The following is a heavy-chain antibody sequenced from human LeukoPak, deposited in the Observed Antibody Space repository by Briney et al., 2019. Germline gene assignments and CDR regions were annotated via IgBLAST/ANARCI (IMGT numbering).Heavy chain of an antibody. CDR2: ISYDGSNK. CDR1: GFTFSSYA. Sequence: GGSLRLSCAASGFTFSSYAMHWVRQAPGKGLEWVAVISYDGSNKYYADSVKGRFTISRDNSKNTLYPQMNSLRAEDTAVYYCARGRSSSWYGRHYYGMDVWGQGTTVTVSS. J-gene: IGHJ6*02. CDR3: ARGRSSSWYGRHYYGMDV. D-gene: IGHD6-13*01. V-gene: IGHV3-30*04.